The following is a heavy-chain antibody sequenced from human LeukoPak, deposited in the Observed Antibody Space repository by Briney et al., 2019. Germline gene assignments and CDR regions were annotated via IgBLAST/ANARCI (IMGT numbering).Heavy chain of an antibody. J-gene: IGHJ3*02. CDR1: GFTFSNYA. CDR2: VSGSGGST. Sequence: GGSLRLSCAASGFTFSNYATSWVRQAPGKGLEWVSSVSGSGGSTYYADSVKGRFSISRDNSKTTLYLQMNRLRAEDTAVYYCAKELSDHSGVDTFDIWGQGTMVTVSS. CDR3: AKELSDHSGVDTFDI. D-gene: IGHD1-26*01. V-gene: IGHV3-23*01.